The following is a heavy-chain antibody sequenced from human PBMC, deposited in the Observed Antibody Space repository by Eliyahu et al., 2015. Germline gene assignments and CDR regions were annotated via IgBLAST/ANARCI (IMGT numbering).Heavy chain of an antibody. J-gene: IGHJ4*02. CDR3: ARDLGAYKRAFDY. Sequence: EVQLVESGGGLIQPGXSLRXSCAASGFTVSSNXMSXVRQAPGKGLEWLSVMYNGGATYYADSVKGRFTISRDNSKNTLYLQMNSLRADDTAVYYCARDLGAYKRAFDYWGQGTLVTVSS. V-gene: IGHV3-53*01. CDR2: MYNGGAT. CDR1: GFTVSSNX. D-gene: IGHD3-16*01.